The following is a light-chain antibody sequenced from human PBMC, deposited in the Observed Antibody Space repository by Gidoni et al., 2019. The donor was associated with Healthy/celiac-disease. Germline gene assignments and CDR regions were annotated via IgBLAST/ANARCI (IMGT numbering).Light chain of an antibody. V-gene: IGLV4-60*02. Sequence: QPVLTQSSSAPASLGSPAKLTCTLSGGHSGDIIAWHQQQPGKAPRYLMKVEGSGSYNKGSGVPDRFSGSRSGADRYLTISNLQFEDEADYYCETWDSNTRVFGGGTKLTVL. CDR3: ETWDSNTRV. J-gene: IGLJ3*02. CDR1: GGHSGDI. CDR2: VEGSGSY.